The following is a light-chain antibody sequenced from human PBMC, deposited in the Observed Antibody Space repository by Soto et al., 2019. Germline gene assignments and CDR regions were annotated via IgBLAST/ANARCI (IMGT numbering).Light chain of an antibody. J-gene: IGLJ2*01. CDR2: GNT. CDR1: SSNIGAGYD. CDR3: QSYDSSLSGYVI. Sequence: QPVLTQPPSVSGAPGQRVTISCTGSSSNIGAGYDVHWYQQLPGTAPKLLIYGNTNRPSGVPDRFSGSKSGTSASLALTGLQAGDEADYYCQSYDSSLSGYVIFGGGTKLTVL. V-gene: IGLV1-40*01.